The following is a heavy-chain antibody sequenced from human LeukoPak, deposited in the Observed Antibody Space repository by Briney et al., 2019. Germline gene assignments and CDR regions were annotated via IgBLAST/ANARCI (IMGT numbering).Heavy chain of an antibody. J-gene: IGHJ3*02. CDR2: IRYDGSNK. CDR1: GFTFSSYG. Sequence: PGGSLRLSCAASGFTFSSYGMHWVRQAPGKGLEWVAFIRYDGSNKYYADSVRGRFTISGDNSKNTLYLQLNSLRAEDTAVYYCWVVPAANDAFDIWGQGTMVTVSS. CDR3: WVVPAANDAFDI. D-gene: IGHD2-2*01. V-gene: IGHV3-30*02.